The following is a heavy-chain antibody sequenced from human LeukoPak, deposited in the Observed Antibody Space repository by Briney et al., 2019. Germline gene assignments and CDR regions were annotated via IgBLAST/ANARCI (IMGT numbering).Heavy chain of an antibody. CDR3: ASSPFPYYFDY. D-gene: IGHD3-16*01. V-gene: IGHV3-48*01. CDR1: GFTFSSYS. CDR2: ISSSSSTI. J-gene: IGHJ4*02. Sequence: GGSLRLSCAASGFTFSSYSMNWVRQAPGKGLEWISYISSSSSTIYYADSVKGRFTISRDNAKNSLYLQMNSLRAEDTAVYYCASSPFPYYFDYWGQGTLVTVSS.